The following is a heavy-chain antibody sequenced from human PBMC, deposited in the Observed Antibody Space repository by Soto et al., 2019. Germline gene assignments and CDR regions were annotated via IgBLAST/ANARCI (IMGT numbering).Heavy chain of an antibody. CDR1: GFTFSSYA. CDR2: ISYDGSNK. V-gene: IGHV3-30-3*01. J-gene: IGHJ3*02. CDR3: AREVAAFDI. Sequence: GGSLRLSCAASGFTFSSYAMHWVRQAPGKGLEWVAVISYDGSNKYYTDSVKGRFTISRDNSKNTQYVQMNSLRGEDTAVYYCAREVAAFDIWGQGTMVTVSS.